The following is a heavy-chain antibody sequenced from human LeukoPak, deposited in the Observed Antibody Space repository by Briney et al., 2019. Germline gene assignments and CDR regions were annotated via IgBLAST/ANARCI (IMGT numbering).Heavy chain of an antibody. Sequence: TGGSLRLSCAASGFTFSSYAMSWVRQAPGKGLEWVSAISGSGGSTYYADSVKGRFTISRDNSKNTLYLQMNSLRAEDTAVYYCAKAHYSGSYIGEFDYWGQGTLVTVSS. J-gene: IGHJ4*02. V-gene: IGHV3-23*01. D-gene: IGHD1-26*01. CDR3: AKAHYSGSYIGEFDY. CDR1: GFTFSSYA. CDR2: ISGSGGST.